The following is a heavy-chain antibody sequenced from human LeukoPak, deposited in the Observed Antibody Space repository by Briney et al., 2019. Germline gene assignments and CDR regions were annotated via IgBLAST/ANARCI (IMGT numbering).Heavy chain of an antibody. J-gene: IGHJ3*02. V-gene: IGHV3-53*01. Sequence: GGSLRLSCAVSGFSVTNNYMSWVRQAPGKGLEWVSVFYVGGATYYADSVKGRFTISRDNSKNTLYLQMNSLRAEDTAVYYCARDGFSSGYPYDAFDIWGQGTMVTVSS. D-gene: IGHD3-22*01. CDR3: ARDGFSSGYPYDAFDI. CDR2: FYVGGAT. CDR1: GFSVTNNY.